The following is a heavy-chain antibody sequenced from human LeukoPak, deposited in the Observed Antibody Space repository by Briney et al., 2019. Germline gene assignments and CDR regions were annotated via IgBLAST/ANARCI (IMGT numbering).Heavy chain of an antibody. Sequence: GGSLRLSCAASGFTFSSYAMSWVRQAPGKGLEWVSVIGGSGGGTYYADSVKGRFTISRDNSKNTLYLQMNSLRAEDTAVYYCAKDLHLNYYDSSGYYWGQGTLVTVSS. CDR1: GFTFSSYA. CDR2: IGGSGGGT. V-gene: IGHV3-23*01. CDR3: AKDLHLNYYDSSGYY. J-gene: IGHJ4*02. D-gene: IGHD3-22*01.